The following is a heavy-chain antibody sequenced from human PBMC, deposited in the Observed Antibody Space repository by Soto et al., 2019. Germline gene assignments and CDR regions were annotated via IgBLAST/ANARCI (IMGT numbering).Heavy chain of an antibody. J-gene: IGHJ5*02. CDR3: ARDGILGTTQGRWFDP. CDR1: GYTFASYG. Sequence: QVQLVQSGAEVKEPGASVKVSCKASGYTFASYGINWVRQAPGQGLEWMGWISGYNGNTKYAQKFQGRVTVTTDTSTSTGYMELRSLRSDDTAVYYCARDGILGTTQGRWFDPWGQGTLVTVSS. D-gene: IGHD1-26*01. V-gene: IGHV1-18*01. CDR2: ISGYNGNT.